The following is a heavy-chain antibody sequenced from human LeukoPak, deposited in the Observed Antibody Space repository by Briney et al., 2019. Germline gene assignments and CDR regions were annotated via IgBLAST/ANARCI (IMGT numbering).Heavy chain of an antibody. V-gene: IGHV4-34*01. CDR3: ARGGRNLDILTGLRLTRGRSFEY. J-gene: IGHJ4*02. CDR2: INHSGST. CDR1: GGSFSGYY. D-gene: IGHD3-9*01. Sequence: SETLSLTCAVYGGSFSGYYWDWIRQPPGKGLEWIGEINHSGSTNYNPSLKSRVTISVDTSKNQFSLKLSSVTAADTAVYYCARGGRNLDILTGLRLTRGRSFEYWGQGTLVTVSS.